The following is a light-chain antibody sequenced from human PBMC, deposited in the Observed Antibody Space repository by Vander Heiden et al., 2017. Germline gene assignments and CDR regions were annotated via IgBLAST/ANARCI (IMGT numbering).Light chain of an antibody. J-gene: IGLJ3*02. CDR1: SSNIGARYD. CDR2: GHT. Sequence: QSVLTQPPSVSGAPGQRVSISCTWRSSNIGARYDVHWYQQLPGTAPNLLIYGHTNRPSGVPDRFSASKSGTSASLAITGLQAEDEADYYCQSYDSSLSGWVFGGGTKLTVL. CDR3: QSYDSSLSGWV. V-gene: IGLV1-40*01.